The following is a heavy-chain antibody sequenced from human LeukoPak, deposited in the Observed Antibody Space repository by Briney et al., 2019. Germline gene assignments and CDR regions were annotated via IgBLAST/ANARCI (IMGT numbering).Heavy chain of an antibody. D-gene: IGHD3-3*02. Sequence: ASVKVSCKASGYTFTGYYMHWVRQAPGQGLEWMGWINPNSGGTNYAQKFQGRVTMTRDTSISTAYMELSRLRSDDTAVYYCARVIHSWMNSNYFEYWGHGTLVTVSP. CDR3: ARVIHSWMNSNYFEY. CDR1: GYTFTGYY. J-gene: IGHJ4*01. CDR2: INPNSGGT. V-gene: IGHV1-2*02.